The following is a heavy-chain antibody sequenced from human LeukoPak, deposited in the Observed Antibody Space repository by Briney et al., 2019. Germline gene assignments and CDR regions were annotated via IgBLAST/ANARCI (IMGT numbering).Heavy chain of an antibody. CDR1: GGSISSSSYY. D-gene: IGHD1-14*01. V-gene: IGHV4-39*01. CDR3: ARQTYGTIPFDY. J-gene: IGHJ4*02. CDR2: INHSGST. Sequence: PSEILSLTCTVSGGSISSSSYYWGWIRQPPGKGLEWIGEINHSGSTNYNPSLKSRVTISVDTSKNQFSLKLSSVTAADTAVYYCARQTYGTIPFDYWGQGTLVTVSS.